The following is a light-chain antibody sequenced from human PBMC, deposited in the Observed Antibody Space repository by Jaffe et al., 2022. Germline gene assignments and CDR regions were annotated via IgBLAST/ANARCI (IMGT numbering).Light chain of an antibody. J-gene: IGLJ3*02. CDR1: SGSVSTSYY. CDR2: NTN. CDR3: MLYISSGIWV. V-gene: IGLV8-61*01. Sequence: QTVVTQEPSFSVSPGATVTLTCGLSSGSVSTSYYPSWYQQTPGQAPRTLIYNTNSRSSGVPDRFSGSILGNKAALTIRGAQADDESYFYCMLYISSGIWVFGGGTKLTVL.